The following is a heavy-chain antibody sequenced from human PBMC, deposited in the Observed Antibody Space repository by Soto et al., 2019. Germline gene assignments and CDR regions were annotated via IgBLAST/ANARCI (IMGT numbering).Heavy chain of an antibody. CDR1: GGSISSGGYY. J-gene: IGHJ5*02. Sequence: QVQLQASGPGVVKPSQTLSLTCTVSGGSISSGGYYWSWIRQHPGKGLEWIGYIYYSGSTYYKPSLIGRATTSADTSKNQFSLKLRSLPAAATTVYYCARGGIAPAAPPVSWGQGTLFTVSS. V-gene: IGHV4-31*03. CDR3: ARGGIAPAAPPVS. D-gene: IGHD6-13*01. CDR2: IYYSGST.